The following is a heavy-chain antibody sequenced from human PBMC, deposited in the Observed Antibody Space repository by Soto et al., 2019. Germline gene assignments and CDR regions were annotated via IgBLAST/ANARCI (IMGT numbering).Heavy chain of an antibody. Sequence: EVQPVESGGGLVKPGGSLRLSCAASGFTFSNAWMSWVRQAPGKGLEWVGRIKSKTDGGTTDYAAPVKGRFTISRDDSKNTLYLQMNSLKTEDTAVYYCTTNIVVVPAAIAGYWGQGTLVTVSS. D-gene: IGHD2-2*01. CDR1: GFTFSNAW. J-gene: IGHJ4*02. V-gene: IGHV3-15*01. CDR3: TTNIVVVPAAIAGY. CDR2: IKSKTDGGTT.